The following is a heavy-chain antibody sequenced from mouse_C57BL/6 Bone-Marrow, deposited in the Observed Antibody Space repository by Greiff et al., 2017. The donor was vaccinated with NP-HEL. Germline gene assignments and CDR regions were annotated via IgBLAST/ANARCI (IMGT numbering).Heavy chain of an antibody. CDR3: AREKDYYYGSSSYYYAMDY. CDR2: IYPRSGNT. CDR1: GYTFTSYG. J-gene: IGHJ4*01. D-gene: IGHD1-1*01. V-gene: IGHV1-81*01. Sequence: VQLQQSGAELARPGASVKLSCKASGYTFTSYGISWVKQRTGQGLEWIGEIYPRSGNTYYNEKFKGKATLTGDKSSSTAYMELRSLTSEDSAVYFCAREKDYYYGSSSYYYAMDYWGQGTSVTVSS.